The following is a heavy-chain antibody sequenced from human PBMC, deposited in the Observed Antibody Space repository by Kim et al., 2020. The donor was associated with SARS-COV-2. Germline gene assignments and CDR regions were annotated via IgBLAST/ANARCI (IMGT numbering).Heavy chain of an antibody. J-gene: IGHJ4*02. CDR3: ARDGWVEGGSYYG. V-gene: IGHV3-48*04. CDR1: GFTFSSYS. D-gene: IGHD1-26*01. CDR2: ISSSSSTI. Sequence: GGSLRLSCAASGFTFSSYSMNWVRQAPGKGLEWVSYISSSSSTIYYADSVKGRFTISRDNAKNSLYLQMNSLRAEDTAVYYCARDGWVEGGSYYGWGQGTLVTVSS.